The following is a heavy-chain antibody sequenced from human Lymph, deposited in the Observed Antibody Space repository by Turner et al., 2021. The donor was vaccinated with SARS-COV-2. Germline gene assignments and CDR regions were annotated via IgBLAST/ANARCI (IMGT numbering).Heavy chain of an antibody. D-gene: IGHD2-8*01. V-gene: IGHV4-30-4*01. CDR1: GGSISSGDYY. CDR2: IYYSGSN. J-gene: IGHJ4*02. CDR3: ARVVVLRRAYFDY. Sequence: QVQLQESGPGLVYPSQTLSLTCTVSGGSISSGDYYWRWIRQPPGKGLEWIGYIYYSGSNYYNPSLKSRVTITVDTYKNQFSLKLSSVTAADTAVYYCARVVVLRRAYFDYWGQGTLVTVSS.